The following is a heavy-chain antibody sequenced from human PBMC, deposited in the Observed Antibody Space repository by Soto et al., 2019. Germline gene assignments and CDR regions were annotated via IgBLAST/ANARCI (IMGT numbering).Heavy chain of an antibody. V-gene: IGHV3-30*18. J-gene: IGHJ6*02. CDR2: ISHDGTKT. Sequence: GGSLRLSCEASGFNFGAYGMHWVRQAPGKGLEWVAVISHDGTKTYYSDSVKGRFTVSRDNSKNMLYVQMVSLRPDDTAVYSCAKDRRDGYTTCSRCYGVDVWGQGTTVTGSS. CDR3: AKDRRDGYTTCSRCYGVDV. CDR1: GFNFGAYG. D-gene: IGHD5-18*01.